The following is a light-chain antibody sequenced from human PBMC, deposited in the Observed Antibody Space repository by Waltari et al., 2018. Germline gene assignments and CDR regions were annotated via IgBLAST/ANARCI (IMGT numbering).Light chain of an antibody. CDR2: GAS. CDR1: QSVSTSY. CDR3: QQYGSSPFT. Sequence: EIVLTQSPGTLSLSPGERATLSCRASQSVSTSYLAWYQKKPGQVPRLLIYGASSRATGIPDRFSGSGSGTDFTLTISRLEPEDFAVYYCQQYGSSPFTFGPGTKVDIK. V-gene: IGKV3-20*01. J-gene: IGKJ3*01.